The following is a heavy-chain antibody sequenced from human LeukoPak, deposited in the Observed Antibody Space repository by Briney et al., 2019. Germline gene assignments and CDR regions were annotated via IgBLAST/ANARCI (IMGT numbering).Heavy chain of an antibody. Sequence: GGSLRLSCAASGFTFSSYGMSWVRQAPGKGLEWVSAISGSGGSTYYADSVKGRFTISRDNSKNTLYLQMNSLRAEDTALYYCARDPGQWLVFWNFDYWGQGTLVTVSS. CDR2: ISGSGGST. CDR1: GFTFSSYG. D-gene: IGHD6-19*01. V-gene: IGHV3-23*01. CDR3: ARDPGQWLVFWNFDY. J-gene: IGHJ4*02.